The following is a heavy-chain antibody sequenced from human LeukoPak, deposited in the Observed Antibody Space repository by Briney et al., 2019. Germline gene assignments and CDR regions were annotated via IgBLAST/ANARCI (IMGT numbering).Heavy chain of an antibody. CDR2: IYYSGST. J-gene: IGHJ3*02. Sequence: SETLSLTCTVSGGSISSGGYYWSWIRQHPGKGLEWIGYIYYSGSTCYNPSLKSRVTISVDTSKNQFSLKLSSVTAADTAVYYCARDVYYYDSSGYRAFDIWGQGTMVTVSS. D-gene: IGHD3-22*01. CDR1: GGSISSGGYY. CDR3: ARDVYYYDSSGYRAFDI. V-gene: IGHV4-31*03.